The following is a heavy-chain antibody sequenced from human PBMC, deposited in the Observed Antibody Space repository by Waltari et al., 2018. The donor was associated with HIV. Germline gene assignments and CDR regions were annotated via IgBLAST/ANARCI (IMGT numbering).Heavy chain of an antibody. Sequence: EVQLVESGGTLVQPGGSLRLSCAASGFTFNSYTITWVRHLPGKGLDWFSSITGSGGATFYPDSVKGRFTISRDNSRNTLSLQMDRLRVEDTAVYYCVKLHSPGWSYEDYWGQGTLVTVSS. J-gene: IGHJ4*02. D-gene: IGHD6-19*01. CDR3: VKLHSPGWSYEDY. CDR1: GFTFNSYT. CDR2: ITGSGGAT. V-gene: IGHV3-23*04.